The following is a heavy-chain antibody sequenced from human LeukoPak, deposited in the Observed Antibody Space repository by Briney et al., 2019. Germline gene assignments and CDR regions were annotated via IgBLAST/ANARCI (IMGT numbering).Heavy chain of an antibody. Sequence: ASVNVSCTASGYTFTSYSMHWVRQAPGQGLEWMGIINPSGGSTSYAQKFQGRVTMTRATSTSTVYMELSSLSSEDTGVYYCARWRGGSVWFDPWGQGTLVTVSS. D-gene: IGHD2-15*01. CDR2: INPSGGST. V-gene: IGHV1-46*01. CDR3: ARWRGGSVWFDP. CDR1: GYTFTSYS. J-gene: IGHJ5*02.